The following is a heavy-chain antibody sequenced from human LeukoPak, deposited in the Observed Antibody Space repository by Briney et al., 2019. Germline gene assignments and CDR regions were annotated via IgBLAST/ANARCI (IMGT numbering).Heavy chain of an antibody. Sequence: GESLKISCKGSGYSFRSYWIAWVRQMPGNGLQWMGIIDPSDSDTRYSPSFQGHATISVDKSINTAYLQLSSVKASDTAMYYCARRADILTGYSSFDYWGQGSLVSVSS. D-gene: IGHD3-9*01. CDR1: GYSFRSYW. J-gene: IGHJ4*02. CDR2: IDPSDSDT. CDR3: ARRADILTGYSSFDY. V-gene: IGHV5-51*01.